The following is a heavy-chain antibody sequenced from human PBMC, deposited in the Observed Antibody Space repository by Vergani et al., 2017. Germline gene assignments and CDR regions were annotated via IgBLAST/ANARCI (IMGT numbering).Heavy chain of an antibody. CDR2: IYNSGNG. CDR3: ASGNYYSDSTSHFRGGYFDV. D-gene: IGHD3-10*01. J-gene: IGHJ2*01. CDR1: GDSIISRSYY. V-gene: IGHV4-39*01. Sequence: QMQLQESGPGLVKASETLSLTCTVSGDSIISRSYYWGWIRQPPGKVLEWIGSIYNSGNGDSSSSLKSRVTISADPSNNQFSLRLTSVTAADTAVYYCASGNYYSDSTSHFRGGYFDVWGRGTLVTVPS.